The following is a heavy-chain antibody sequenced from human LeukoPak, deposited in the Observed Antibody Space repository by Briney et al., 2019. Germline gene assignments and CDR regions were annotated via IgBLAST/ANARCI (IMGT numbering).Heavy chain of an antibody. D-gene: IGHD2-15*01. CDR3: ARDRSGYWDFQH. CDR2: IYYSGST. V-gene: IGHV4-59*01. CDR1: GGSISSYY. J-gene: IGHJ1*01. Sequence: SETLSLTCTISGGSISSYYWSWIRQPPGKGLEWIGYIYYSGSTNYNPSLKSRVTISVDTSKNQFSLKLSSVTAADTAVYYCARDRSGYWDFQHWGQGTLVTVSS.